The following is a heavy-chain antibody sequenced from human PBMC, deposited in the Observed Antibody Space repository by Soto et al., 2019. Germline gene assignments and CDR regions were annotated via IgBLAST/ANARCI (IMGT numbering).Heavy chain of an antibody. V-gene: IGHV3-23*01. D-gene: IGHD2-2*01. Sequence: EQLLESGGGLVQPGGSLRLSCAASGFSFGAYAMSWVLQAPGKGLEWVSTISGSSGGIYYAGSARGRFTISRDNSKNTLPLQLNSLSAEDTAVYYCTKWSRLCSGTSCFYFYAMDVWGQGTTVTVSS. CDR2: ISGSSGGI. J-gene: IGHJ6*02. CDR1: GFSFGAYA. CDR3: TKWSRLCSGTSCFYFYAMDV.